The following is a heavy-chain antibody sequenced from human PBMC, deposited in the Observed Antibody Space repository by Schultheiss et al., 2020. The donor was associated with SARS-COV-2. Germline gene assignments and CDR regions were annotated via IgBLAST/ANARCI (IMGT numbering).Heavy chain of an antibody. CDR2: MSHDGSII. Sequence: GGSLRLSCVGSGFTFSSYGMHWVCQAPGKGLEWLAVMSHDGSIIYYAESVKGRFTISRDNAKNSLYLQMNSLRAEDTAVYYCAKFGVGATFTDAFDIWGQGTMVTVSS. D-gene: IGHD1-26*01. J-gene: IGHJ3*02. CDR1: GFTFSSYG. CDR3: AKFGVGATFTDAFDI. V-gene: IGHV3-30*18.